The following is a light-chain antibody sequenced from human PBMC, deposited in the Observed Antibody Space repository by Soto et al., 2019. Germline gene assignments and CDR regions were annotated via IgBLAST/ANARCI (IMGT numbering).Light chain of an antibody. CDR2: GAS. Sequence: EIVLTQSQGTLSLYPGDRSTLSCRASQSVSSDYLAWYQQKPCQAPRLLIYGASRGAAGIPDRFSGSGSGTDFTLTISRLEPEDFAGYFCQQYGRSAMFTCGQGTKLEVK. CDR3: QQYGRSAMFT. J-gene: IGKJ2*01. V-gene: IGKV3-20*01. CDR1: QSVSSDY.